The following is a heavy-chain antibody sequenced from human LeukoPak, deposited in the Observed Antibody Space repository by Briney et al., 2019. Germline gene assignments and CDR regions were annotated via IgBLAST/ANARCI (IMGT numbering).Heavy chain of an antibody. V-gene: IGHV3-48*04. J-gene: IGHJ4*02. CDR3: ARDKPAEIAVAGTIDY. CDR2: LSSSSSTI. CDR1: GFTFSSYS. D-gene: IGHD6-19*01. Sequence: GGSLRLSCAASGFTFSSYSMNWVRQAPGKGLEWVSYLSSSSSTIYYADSVKGRFTISRDNAKNSLYLQMNSLRAEDTAVYYCARDKPAEIAVAGTIDYWGQGTLVTVSS.